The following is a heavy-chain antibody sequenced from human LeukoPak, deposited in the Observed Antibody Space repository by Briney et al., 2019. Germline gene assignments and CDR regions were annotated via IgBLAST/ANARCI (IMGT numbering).Heavy chain of an antibody. V-gene: IGHV3-7*01. Sequence: GGSLRLSCAASGFTFSSYWMSWVRLAPGKGLEWVASIKQGGSEKYYVDSVKGRFTVSRDNAKNSLYLQMNSLRAEDTAVYYCARTSRYCSSTSCLSLDSWGQGTLVTVSS. CDR1: GFTFSSYW. D-gene: IGHD2-2*01. CDR3: ARTSRYCSSTSCLSLDS. J-gene: IGHJ4*02. CDR2: IKQGGSEK.